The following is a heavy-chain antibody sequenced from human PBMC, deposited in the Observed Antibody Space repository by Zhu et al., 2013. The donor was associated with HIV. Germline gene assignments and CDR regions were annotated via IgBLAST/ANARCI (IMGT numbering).Heavy chain of an antibody. D-gene: IGHD3-22*01. CDR3: ARSPYYYDSSGRYLEFNWFDP. CDR1: GYTFTSYS. Sequence: QVQLVQSGAEVKKPGASVKVSCKTSGYTFTSYSMQWVRQAPGQRLEWMGWVNAANGNTKYSENFKGRVTITSDTSATTAYMELSSLRFEDTAVYYCARSPYYYDSSGRYLEFNWFDPWGQGTLVTVSS. J-gene: IGHJ5*02. V-gene: IGHV1-3*01. CDR2: VNAANGNT.